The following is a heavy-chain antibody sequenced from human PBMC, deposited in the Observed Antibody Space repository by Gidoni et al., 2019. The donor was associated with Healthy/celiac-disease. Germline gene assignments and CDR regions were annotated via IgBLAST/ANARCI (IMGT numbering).Heavy chain of an antibody. CDR3: ARGGGDYGDYVRFDY. J-gene: IGHJ4*02. CDR2: INHSGST. V-gene: IGHV4-34*01. Sequence: QLQLQQSAAGLLKPSEPLPFTCSLHGGSFSGYYWSLIRQPPGKGLEWLGEINHSGSTNYNPSLKSRVTISVDTSKNQFSLKLSSVTAADTAVYYCARGGGDYGDYVRFDYWGQGTLVTVSS. D-gene: IGHD4-17*01. CDR1: GGSFSGYY.